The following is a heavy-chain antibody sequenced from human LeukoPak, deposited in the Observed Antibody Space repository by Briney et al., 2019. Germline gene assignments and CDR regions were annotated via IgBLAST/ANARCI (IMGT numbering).Heavy chain of an antibody. D-gene: IGHD5-18*01. CDR1: GFTFSSYA. CDR3: ASGPTSTYSYGLYYFDY. CDR2: ISGSGGST. Sequence: PGASLRLSCAASGFTFSSYAMSWVHQAPGKGLEWVSGISGSGGSTYYADSVKGRFTISRDNSKNTLYLQMNSLRAEDTAVYYCASGPTSTYSYGLYYFDYWGQGTLVTVSS. J-gene: IGHJ4*02. V-gene: IGHV3-23*01.